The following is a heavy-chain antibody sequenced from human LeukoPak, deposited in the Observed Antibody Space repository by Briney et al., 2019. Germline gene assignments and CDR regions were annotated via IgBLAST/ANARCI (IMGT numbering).Heavy chain of an antibody. V-gene: IGHV3-48*01. D-gene: IGHD6-19*01. CDR1: GFTFNNSW. J-gene: IGHJ4*02. CDR2: ISSSGSTI. CDR3: ARGTVAGKAPY. Sequence: GSLRLSCAASGFTFNNSWMSWVRQAPGKGLEWVSYISSSGSTIYYADSVKGRFSISRDNAKNSLHLQMNSLRAEDTAVYYCARGTVAGKAPYWGQGTLVTVSS.